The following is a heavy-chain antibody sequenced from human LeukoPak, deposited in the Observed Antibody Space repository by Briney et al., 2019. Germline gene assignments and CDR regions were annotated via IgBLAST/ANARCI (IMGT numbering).Heavy chain of an antibody. CDR2: MNPNSGNT. Sequence: GASVKVSCKASGYTFTSYDINWVRQATGQGLEWMGWMNPNSGNTNYAQKLQGRVTMTTDTSTSTAYMELRSLRSDDTAVYYCARIILGWYHRYYYYYMDVWGKGTAVTVSS. CDR3: ARIILGWYHRYYYYYMDV. J-gene: IGHJ6*03. V-gene: IGHV1-18*01. CDR1: GYTFTSYD. D-gene: IGHD6-19*01.